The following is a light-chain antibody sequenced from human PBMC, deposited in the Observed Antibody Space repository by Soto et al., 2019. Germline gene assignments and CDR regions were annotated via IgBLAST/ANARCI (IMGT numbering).Light chain of an antibody. CDR3: SSFTSSSTQV. J-gene: IGLJ3*02. V-gene: IGLV2-14*01. CDR2: EVN. Sequence: QSVLTQPASVSGSPGQTITISCTGSSSDVGGYNYVSWYQQHPGKAPKLMIYEVNKRPSGVSNRFSGSKSGNTASLTISGLQAEDEADYYCSSFTSSSTQVLGGGTQLTVL. CDR1: SSDVGGYNY.